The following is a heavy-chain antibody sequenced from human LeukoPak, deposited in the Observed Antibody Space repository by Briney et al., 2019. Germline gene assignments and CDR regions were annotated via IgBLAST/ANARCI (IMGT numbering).Heavy chain of an antibody. CDR1: GGSISSGDYY. CDR2: IYCSGST. D-gene: IGHD6-19*01. CDR3: ASSSGWYEIDY. V-gene: IGHV4-30-4*08. J-gene: IGHJ4*02. Sequence: SETLSLTCTVSGGSISSGDYYWSWIRQPPGKGLEWIGYIYCSGSTYYNPSLKSRVTISVDTSKNQFSLKLSSVTAADTAVYYCASSSGWYEIDYWGQGTLVTVSS.